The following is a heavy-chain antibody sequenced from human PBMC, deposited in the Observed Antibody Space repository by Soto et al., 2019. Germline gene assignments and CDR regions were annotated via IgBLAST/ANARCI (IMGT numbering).Heavy chain of an antibody. D-gene: IGHD3-10*01. J-gene: IGHJ6*02. Sequence: GGSLRLSCAASGFTFTNYAMHWFRQAPGKGLEWVAVISYDGTNKNYADSVKGRFTISRDNSKNTLYLQMNSLRAEDTAVYYCARDLLGEPPVGMDVWGQGTTVTVSS. CDR2: ISYDGTNK. CDR1: GFTFTNYA. CDR3: ARDLLGEPPVGMDV. V-gene: IGHV3-30-3*01.